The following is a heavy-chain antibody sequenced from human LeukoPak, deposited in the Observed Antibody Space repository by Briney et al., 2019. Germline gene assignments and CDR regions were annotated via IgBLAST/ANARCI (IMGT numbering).Heavy chain of an antibody. Sequence: GGSLRLSCAASGFTFSSYAMNWVRQAPGKGLEWVSTISGSGINTYYADSVKGRFTISRDNSKNTLFLQMNSLRPEDTAVYYCAKDWGEATVTNWFDPWGQGTLVTVSS. CDR3: AKDWGEATVTNWFDP. J-gene: IGHJ5*02. CDR2: ISGSGINT. V-gene: IGHV3-23*01. D-gene: IGHD4-11*01. CDR1: GFTFSSYA.